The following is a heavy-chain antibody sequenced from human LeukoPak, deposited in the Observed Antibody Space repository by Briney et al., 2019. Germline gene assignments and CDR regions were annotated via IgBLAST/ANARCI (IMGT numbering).Heavy chain of an antibody. V-gene: IGHV1-18*01. CDR2: ISGYNGNT. CDR1: GYTFTNFG. J-gene: IGHJ4*02. CDR3: ARDRHRRHYYDSSLHPPLDY. D-gene: IGHD3-22*01. Sequence: GASVKVSCKASGYTFTNFGISWVRRAPGQGLEWMGWISGYNGNTNYAQKLQGRVTMTTDTSTSTAYMDLRSLRSDDTAVYYCARDRHRRHYYDSSLHPPLDYWGQGTLVTVSS.